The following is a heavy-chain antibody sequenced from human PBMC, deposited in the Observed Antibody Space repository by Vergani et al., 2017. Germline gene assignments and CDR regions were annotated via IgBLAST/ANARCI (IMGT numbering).Heavy chain of an antibody. CDR2: INPSGGST. D-gene: IGHD6-13*01. CDR1: GYTFTSYY. Sequence: QVQLVQSGAEVKKPGASVKVSCKASGYTFTSYYMHWVRQAPGQGLEWMGIINPSGGSTSYAQKFQDRVTMTRDTSTSTVYMALSSLRSEDTAVYYCARGIAAADTPDAFDIWGQGTMVTVSS. CDR3: ARGIAAADTPDAFDI. J-gene: IGHJ3*02. V-gene: IGHV1-46*01.